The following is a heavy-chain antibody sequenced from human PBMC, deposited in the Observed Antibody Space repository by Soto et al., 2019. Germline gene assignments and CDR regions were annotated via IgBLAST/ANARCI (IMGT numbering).Heavy chain of an antibody. CDR3: ARASSAAFEAFDI. D-gene: IGHD3-22*01. Sequence: QVQLVQSGAEVKKPGSSVKVSCTASGGTFSSYAISWVRQAPGQGLEWMGGIIPIFGTANYAQKVQGRVTITADESTTNAYMELRSLRSEDTSVYSCARASSAAFEAFDIWGQGTMVTVSS. CDR2: IIPIFGTA. CDR1: GGTFSSYA. J-gene: IGHJ3*02. V-gene: IGHV1-69*01.